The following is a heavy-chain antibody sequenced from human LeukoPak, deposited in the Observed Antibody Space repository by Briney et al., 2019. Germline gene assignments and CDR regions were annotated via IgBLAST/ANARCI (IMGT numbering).Heavy chain of an antibody. Sequence: GGSLRLSCAASGFTVSSNYMSWVRQAPGKGLKWVSVIYSGGSTYYADSVKGRFTISRDNSKNTLHLQMNSLGAEDTALYYCAKSNVVGVKPRAFDIWGQGTMVTVSS. CDR2: IYSGGST. D-gene: IGHD1-26*01. CDR1: GFTVSSNY. V-gene: IGHV3-53*01. CDR3: AKSNVVGVKPRAFDI. J-gene: IGHJ3*02.